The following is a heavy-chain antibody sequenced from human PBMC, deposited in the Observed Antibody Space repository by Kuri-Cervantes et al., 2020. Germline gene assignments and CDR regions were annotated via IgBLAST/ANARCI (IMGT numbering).Heavy chain of an antibody. CDR3: AADYVAGTSYYYYGMDV. CDR1: GFTFSSYA. D-gene: IGHD6-19*01. Sequence: GGSLRLSCAASGFTFSSYAMHWVRQAPGKGLEWVAVISYDGSNKYYADSVKGRFTISRDNSKNTLYLQMNSLRAEDTAVYYCAADYVAGTSYYYYGMDVWGQGTTVTVSS. V-gene: IGHV3-30-3*01. J-gene: IGHJ6*02. CDR2: ISYDGSNK.